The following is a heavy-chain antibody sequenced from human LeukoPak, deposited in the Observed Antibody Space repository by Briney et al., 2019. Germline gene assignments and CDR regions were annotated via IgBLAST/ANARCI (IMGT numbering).Heavy chain of an antibody. Sequence: KASETLSLTCTVSGGSISSYYWSWIRQPPGKGLEWIGYIYYSGSTYYNPSLESRVTISVDTSKNQFSLKLSSVTAADTAVYYCAREPYGYDFWSGPFDYWGQGTLVTVSS. CDR1: GGSISSYY. V-gene: IGHV4-59*12. CDR2: IYYSGST. D-gene: IGHD3-3*01. J-gene: IGHJ4*02. CDR3: AREPYGYDFWSGPFDY.